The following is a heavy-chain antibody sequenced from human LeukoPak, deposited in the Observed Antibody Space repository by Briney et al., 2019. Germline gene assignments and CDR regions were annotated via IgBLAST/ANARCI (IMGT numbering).Heavy chain of an antibody. Sequence: SETLSLTCTVSGYSISSGYDWGWIRQPPGKGLEWIGSIYYRRTTYYNPSLKSRVTISINTSENQFSLRLSSMTAADTAVYYCASTYSSSWYESNYWGQGTLVTVSS. V-gene: IGHV4-38-2*02. CDR3: ASTYSSSWYESNY. CDR2: IYYRRTT. CDR1: GYSISSGYD. J-gene: IGHJ4*02. D-gene: IGHD6-13*01.